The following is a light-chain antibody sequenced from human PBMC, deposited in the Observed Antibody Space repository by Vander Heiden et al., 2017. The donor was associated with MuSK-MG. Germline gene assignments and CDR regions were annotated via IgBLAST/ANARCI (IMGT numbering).Light chain of an antibody. CDR1: SSNIGRST. J-gene: IGLJ3*02. CDR2: NTY. CDR3: AACDDSLNGWV. Sequence: QSVLAQPHSVSATTGQRITSSRSGGSSNIGRSTVTWFQQVPGTAPKLLMYNTYRRPSGVPDRFSGSKSGASASLAISRLQSEDEADYYCAACDDSLNGWVFGGGTKVTVL. V-gene: IGLV1-44*01.